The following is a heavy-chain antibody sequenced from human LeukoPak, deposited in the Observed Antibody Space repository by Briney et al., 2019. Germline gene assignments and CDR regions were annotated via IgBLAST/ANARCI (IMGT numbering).Heavy chain of an antibody. Sequence: NSSETLSLTCTVSGGSISSSDYYWGWIRQPPGKGLEWIGSIYYSGSTYYNLSLKSRVTISVDTSKNQFSLKLSSVTAADTAVYYCARVEGVAAAPNAFDIWGQGTMVTVSS. D-gene: IGHD6-13*01. CDR1: GGSISSSDYY. CDR3: ARVEGVAAAPNAFDI. CDR2: IYYSGST. J-gene: IGHJ3*02. V-gene: IGHV4-39*07.